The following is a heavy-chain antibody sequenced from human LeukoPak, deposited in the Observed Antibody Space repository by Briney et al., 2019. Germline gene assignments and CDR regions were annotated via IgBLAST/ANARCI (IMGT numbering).Heavy chain of an antibody. CDR3: ARDNQYGSLY. J-gene: IGHJ4*02. V-gene: IGHV4-4*02. D-gene: IGHD1-14*01. Sequence: PSGTLSLTCAVSGGSITSANWWSWVRQSPGKGPEWIGEIYHTGNTNYNPSLNSRVSISLDTSKNQFSLRLTSVTAADTAVYYCARDNQYGSLYWGQGTLVTVSS. CDR2: IYHTGNT. CDR1: GGSITSANW.